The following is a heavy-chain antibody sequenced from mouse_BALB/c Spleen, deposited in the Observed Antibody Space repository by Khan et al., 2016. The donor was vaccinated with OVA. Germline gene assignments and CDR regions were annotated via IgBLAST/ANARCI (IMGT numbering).Heavy chain of an antibody. CDR2: IYPGISDT. CDR1: GYSFTSYW. V-gene: IGHV1-5*01. Sequence: VQLQQSGTGLARPGASVKMSCKASGYSFTSYWMHWVKQRPGQGLEWIGAIYPGISDTRYTQNFKGKATLTAVSSASTAYMEFNSLTNEDSAVYYCTRSYDSYYFDYWGQGTTLTVSS. D-gene: IGHD2-4*01. J-gene: IGHJ2*01. CDR3: TRSYDSYYFDY.